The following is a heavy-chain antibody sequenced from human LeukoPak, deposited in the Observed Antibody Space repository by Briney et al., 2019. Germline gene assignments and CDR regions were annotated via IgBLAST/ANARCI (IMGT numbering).Heavy chain of an antibody. CDR3: ARDPYSGSYGADYYYYMDV. CDR2: ISGTSSYI. CDR1: GFTFSRYW. D-gene: IGHD1-26*01. V-gene: IGHV3-21*01. J-gene: IGHJ6*03. Sequence: PGGSLRLSCAASGFTFSRYWMSWVRQAPGKGLEWVSFISGTSSYIYYADSVKGRFTISRDNAKSSLYLQMNSLRAEDTAVYYCARDPYSGSYGADYYYYMDVWGKGTTVTISS.